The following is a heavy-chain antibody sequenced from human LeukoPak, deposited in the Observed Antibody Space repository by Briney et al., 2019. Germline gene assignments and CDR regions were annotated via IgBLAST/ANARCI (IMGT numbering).Heavy chain of an antibody. CDR1: GFTFSSYW. D-gene: IGHD6-19*01. J-gene: IGHJ5*02. Sequence: GGSLRLSCAASGFTFSSYWMHWVRHAPGKGLVWVSRINSDGSSTTYADSVKGRFTISRDNPKNTLYLQMNSLRVEDTAVYYCVRTYSSGWPFDPWGRGTLVTVSS. CDR2: INSDGSST. CDR3: VRTYSSGWPFDP. V-gene: IGHV3-74*01.